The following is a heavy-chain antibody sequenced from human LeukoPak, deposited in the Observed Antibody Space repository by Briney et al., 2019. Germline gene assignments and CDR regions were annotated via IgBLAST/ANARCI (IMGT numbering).Heavy chain of an antibody. D-gene: IGHD3-22*01. CDR2: IYHSGST. CDR3: ARSGSGGGRDSSGYDAFDI. CDR1: GGSISSYY. J-gene: IGHJ3*02. Sequence: SETLSLTCTVSGGSISSYYWSWIRQPPGKGLEWIGYIYHSGSTNYNPSLKSRVTISVDTSKNQFSLKLSSVTAADTAVYYCARSGSGGGRDSSGYDAFDIWGQGTMVTVSS. V-gene: IGHV4-59*08.